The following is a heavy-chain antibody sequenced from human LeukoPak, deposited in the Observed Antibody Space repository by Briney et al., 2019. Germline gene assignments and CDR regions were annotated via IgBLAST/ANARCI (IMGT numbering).Heavy chain of an antibody. CDR3: AKDRSYGVYGSGSYYNVPTDWFDP. CDR2: ISSSSWYI. Sequence: GGPLRLFCAASRFTFSSYSMNWVGQAPGKGLEWVSSISSSSWYILYADSVKGRFTISRDNAKNSLYLQMNSLRAEDTAVYYCAKDRSYGVYGSGSYYNVPTDWFDPWGQGTLVTVSS. V-gene: IGHV3-21*01. D-gene: IGHD3-10*01. J-gene: IGHJ5*02. CDR1: RFTFSSYS.